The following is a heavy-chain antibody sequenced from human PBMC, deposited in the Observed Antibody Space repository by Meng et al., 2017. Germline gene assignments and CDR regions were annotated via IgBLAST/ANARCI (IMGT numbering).Heavy chain of an antibody. CDR1: GYTFTGHY. D-gene: IGHD6-13*01. Sequence: SVKVSCKASGYTFTGHYMHWVRQAPGQGLEWMGWINPNSGGTNYAQKFQGRVTMTRDTSISTAYMVPSRLSSDDTAVYYCARDDSSSWYFLDYWGQGTLVTVSS. J-gene: IGHJ4*02. CDR2: INPNSGGT. CDR3: ARDDSSSWYFLDY. V-gene: IGHV1-2*02.